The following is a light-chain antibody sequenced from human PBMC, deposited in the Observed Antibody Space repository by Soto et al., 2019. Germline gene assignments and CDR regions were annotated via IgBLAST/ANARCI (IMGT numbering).Light chain of an antibody. CDR1: HDISNY. J-gene: IGKJ4*02. Sequence: DIQMTKSPSSLSESVGDRVTITCQASHDISNYLNWYQQKPGKAPKLLIYDASNLETGVPSRFSGSGSGTDFTCTISSLQPEDIATYYCQQYDNLPITFGGGTKVEIK. V-gene: IGKV1-33*01. CDR2: DAS. CDR3: QQYDNLPIT.